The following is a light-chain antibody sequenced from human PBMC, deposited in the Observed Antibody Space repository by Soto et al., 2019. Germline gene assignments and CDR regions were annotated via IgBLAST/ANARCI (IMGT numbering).Light chain of an antibody. CDR3: QQANHFPPT. CDR2: AAS. J-gene: IGKJ3*01. CDR1: QDISSW. Sequence: DIQMTQSPSSVSASVGDRVTITCRASQDISSWLSWYQQKPGKAPNLLIYAASSLQTGVPSRFSGSGSGTEFTLTISSLQPEDFATHYCQQANHFPPTFGPGTKVDIK. V-gene: IGKV1D-12*01.